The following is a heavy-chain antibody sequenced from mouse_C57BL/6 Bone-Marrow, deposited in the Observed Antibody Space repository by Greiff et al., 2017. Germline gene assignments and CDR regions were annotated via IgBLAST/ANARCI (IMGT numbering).Heavy chain of an antibody. D-gene: IGHD1-1*01. J-gene: IGHJ3*01. CDR2: INPSSGYT. CDR3: ASNYYGSRAWFAY. CDR1: GYTFTSYW. Sequence: VQLQQSGAELAKPGASVKLSCKASGYTFTSYWMHWVKQRPGQGLEWIGYINPSSGYTKYNQKFKDKATLTADKSSSTAYMQLSILTYEDSAVYYCASNYYGSRAWFAYWGQGTLVTVSA. V-gene: IGHV1-7*01.